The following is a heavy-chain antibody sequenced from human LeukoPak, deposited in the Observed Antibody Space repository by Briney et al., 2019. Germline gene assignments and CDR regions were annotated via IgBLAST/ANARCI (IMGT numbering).Heavy chain of an antibody. CDR3: ANIPVVPAAMVP. V-gene: IGHV3-21*01. CDR1: GFTFSSYS. CDR2: ISSSSSYI. D-gene: IGHD2-2*01. Sequence: NPGGSLRLSCAASGFTFSSYSMNWVRQAPGKGLEWVSSISSSSSYIYYADSVKGRFTISRDNAKNSLYLQMNSLRAEDTAVYYCANIPVVPAAMVPWGQGTLVTVSS. J-gene: IGHJ5*02.